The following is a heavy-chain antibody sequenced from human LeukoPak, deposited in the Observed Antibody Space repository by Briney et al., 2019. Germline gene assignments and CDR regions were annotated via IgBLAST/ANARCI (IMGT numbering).Heavy chain of an antibody. CDR2: ISGSGGST. D-gene: IGHD2-15*01. J-gene: IGHJ5*02. Sequence: PGGSLRLSCAASGFTFSSYAMSWVRQAPGKGLEWVSAISGSGGSTYYADSAKGRFTISRDNSKNTLYLQMNSLRAEDTAVYYCANRPQVVVVERVPWGQGTLVTVSS. V-gene: IGHV3-23*01. CDR1: GFTFSSYA. CDR3: ANRPQVVVVERVP.